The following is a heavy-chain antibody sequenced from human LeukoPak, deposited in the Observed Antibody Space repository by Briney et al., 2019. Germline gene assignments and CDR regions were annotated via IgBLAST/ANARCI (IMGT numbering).Heavy chain of an antibody. J-gene: IGHJ4*02. Sequence: GGSLRLSCAASGFTFSGNGMSWVRQAPGRGLEWVSVISGSGGSPDYTDSVKGRFTISRDNSKNTLYLQMNSLRAEDTAVYYCAKGGKTIMCPTSCYDYWGQGTLVTVSS. CDR2: ISGSGGSP. CDR1: GFTFSGNG. D-gene: IGHD2-2*01. V-gene: IGHV3-23*01. CDR3: AKGGKTIMCPTSCYDY.